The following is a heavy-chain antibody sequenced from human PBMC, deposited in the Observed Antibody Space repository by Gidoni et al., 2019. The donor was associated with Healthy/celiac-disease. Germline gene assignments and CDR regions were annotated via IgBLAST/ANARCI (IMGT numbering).Heavy chain of an antibody. D-gene: IGHD5-18*01. CDR1: GFPFSSYA. CDR3: AKDGYGKYGMDV. J-gene: IGHJ6*02. V-gene: IGHV3-23*01. Sequence: EVQLLESGGGLVQPGGSLRLSCAASGFPFSSYAMRWVRQAPGKGLEWVSAISGSGGSTYYADSVKGRFTISRDNSKNTLYLQMNSLRAEDTAVYYCAKDGYGKYGMDVWGQGTTVTVSS. CDR2: ISGSGGST.